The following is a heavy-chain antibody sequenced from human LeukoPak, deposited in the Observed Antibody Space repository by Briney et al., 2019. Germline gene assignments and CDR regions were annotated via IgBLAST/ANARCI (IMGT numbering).Heavy chain of an antibody. CDR1: GFTFSNAW. J-gene: IGHJ6*03. V-gene: IGHV3-15*01. CDR2: IKSKTDGGTT. D-gene: IGHD1-14*01. Sequence: GGSLRLSCAASGFTFSNAWMSWVRQAPGKGLEWVGRIKSKTDGGTTDYAAPVKGRFTISRDDSKNTLYLQMNSLKTEDTAVYYCARGRSRHYYYMDVWGKGTTVTVSS. CDR3: ARGRSRHYYYMDV.